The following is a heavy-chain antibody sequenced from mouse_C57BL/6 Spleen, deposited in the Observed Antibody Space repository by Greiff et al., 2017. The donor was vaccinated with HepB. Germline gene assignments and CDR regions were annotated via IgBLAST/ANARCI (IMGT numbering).Heavy chain of an antibody. V-gene: IGHV1-72*01. CDR3: AGGGITTGIDY. J-gene: IGHJ2*01. Sequence: QVQLQQSGAELVQPGASVSLPCKASGYSFTSYWMHWVKQRPGRGLEWIGRIDPNSGGTNYNEKFKSKATLTVDKPSSTDYMQLSSLTSEDSSVYYYAGGGITTGIDYWGQGTTLTVSS. CDR2: IDPNSGGT. D-gene: IGHD2-4*01. CDR1: GYSFTSYW.